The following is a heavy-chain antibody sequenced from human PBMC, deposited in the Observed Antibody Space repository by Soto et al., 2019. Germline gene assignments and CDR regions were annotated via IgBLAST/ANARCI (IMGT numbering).Heavy chain of an antibody. CDR3: ARESSSVTGRGWFGP. CDR1: GYTFRSYG. V-gene: IGHV1-18*01. CDR2: ISPYNGNR. D-gene: IGHD2-2*01. Sequence: QVQLVQSESEVKKPGASVKVSCRASGYTFRSYGIAWVRRAPGQGLEWVGWISPYNGNRDYAQNFQGRATLTIDTSTTTAYMDLTGLRPDDTAVYYCARESSSVTGRGWFGPWGQGTLVTVSS. J-gene: IGHJ5*02.